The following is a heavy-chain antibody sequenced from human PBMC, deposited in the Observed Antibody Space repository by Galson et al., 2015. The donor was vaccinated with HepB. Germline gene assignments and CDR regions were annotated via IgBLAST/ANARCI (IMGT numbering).Heavy chain of an antibody. Sequence: SLRLSCAASGFTFSSYWMSWVRQAPGKGLEWVANIKQDGSEKYYVDSVKGRFTISRDNAKNSLYLQMNSLRAEDTAVYYCAREDLIPDSVDSWARPYFDYWGQGTLVTVSS. CDR3: AREDLIPDSVDSWARPYFDY. CDR2: IKQDGSEK. D-gene: IGHD5/OR15-5a*01. J-gene: IGHJ4*02. CDR1: GFTFSSYW. V-gene: IGHV3-7*03.